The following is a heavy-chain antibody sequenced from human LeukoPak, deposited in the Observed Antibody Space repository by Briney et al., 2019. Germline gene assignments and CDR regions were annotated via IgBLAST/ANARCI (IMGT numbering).Heavy chain of an antibody. Sequence: ASVKVSCKASGYTFTGYYMHWVRQAPGQGLEWMGWINPNSGGTNYAQKFQGRVTMTRDTSISTAYMELSRLRSEDTAVYYCAREISYYDSSGYCDYWGQGTLVTVSS. CDR2: INPNSGGT. CDR1: GYTFTGYY. V-gene: IGHV1-2*02. CDR3: AREISYYDSSGYCDY. J-gene: IGHJ4*02. D-gene: IGHD3-22*01.